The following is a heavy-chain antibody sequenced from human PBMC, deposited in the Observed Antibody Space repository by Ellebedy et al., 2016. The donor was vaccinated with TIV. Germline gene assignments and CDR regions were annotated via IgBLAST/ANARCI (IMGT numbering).Heavy chain of an antibody. CDR3: AKSRREDGIVVIPASMWNV. V-gene: IGHV3-23*01. D-gene: IGHD2-2*01. J-gene: IGHJ6*02. CDR1: GFTFSSYV. CDR2: SSGSGATT. Sequence: PGGSLRLSCAASGFTFSSYVMSWVRQAPGKGLEWVSSSSGSGATTYTADSVKGRFTISRDNSKNTLYLQMNSLRAEDTAVYYCAKSRREDGIVVIPASMWNVWGQGTTVTVS.